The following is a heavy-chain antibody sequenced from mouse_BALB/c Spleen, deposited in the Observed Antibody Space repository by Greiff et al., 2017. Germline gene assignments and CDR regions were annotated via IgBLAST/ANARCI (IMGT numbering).Heavy chain of an antibody. D-gene: IGHD2-3*01. CDR1: GFTFTDYY. V-gene: IGHV7-3*02. J-gene: IGHJ4*01. Sequence: EVQGVESGGGLVQPGGSLRLSCATSGFTFTDYYMSWVRQPPGKALEWLGFIRNKANGYTTEYSASVKGRFTISRDNSQSILYLQMNTLRAEDSATYYGARDRWLLRLNYAMDYWGQGTSVTVSS. CDR3: ARDRWLLRLNYAMDY. CDR2: IRNKANGYTT.